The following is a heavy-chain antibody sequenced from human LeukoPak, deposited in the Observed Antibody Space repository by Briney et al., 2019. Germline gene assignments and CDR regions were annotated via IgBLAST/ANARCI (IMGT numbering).Heavy chain of an antibody. Sequence: GGSLRLSCAASGFNFSTYSMKWVREAPGKGLEWISYISPSSSTIYYADSVKGRFTISRDNAKNTLYLKMNSLRAEDTAVYYCAKGHGWEASYYYYYMDVWGKGTTVTISS. D-gene: IGHD1-26*01. J-gene: IGHJ6*03. CDR1: GFNFSTYS. CDR3: AKGHGWEASYYYYYMDV. V-gene: IGHV3-48*01. CDR2: ISPSSSTI.